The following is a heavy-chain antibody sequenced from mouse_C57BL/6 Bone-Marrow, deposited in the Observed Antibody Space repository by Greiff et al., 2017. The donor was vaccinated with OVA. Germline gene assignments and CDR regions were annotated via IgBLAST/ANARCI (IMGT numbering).Heavy chain of an antibody. V-gene: IGHV1-82*01. D-gene: IGHD2-3*01. Sequence: VKLQESGPELVKPGASVKISCKASGYAFSSSWMNWVKQRPGKGLEWIGRIYPGDGDTNYNGKFKGKATLTADKSSSTAYMQLSSLTSEDSAVYFCARSDGYYVFAYWGQGTLVTVSA. CDR1: GYAFSSSW. J-gene: IGHJ3*01. CDR3: ARSDGYYVFAY. CDR2: IYPGDGDT.